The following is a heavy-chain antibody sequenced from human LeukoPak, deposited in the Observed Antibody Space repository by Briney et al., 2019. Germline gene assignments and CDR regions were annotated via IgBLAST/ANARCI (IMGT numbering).Heavy chain of an antibody. J-gene: IGHJ4*02. Sequence: GGSLRLSCAASGFTFSSYWMSWVRQAPGKGLEGVANIKQDGSEKYYVDSVKGRFTISRDNAKNSLYLQMNSLRAEDTAVYYCARGRFDIVVVPAAMIDYWGQGTLVTVSS. V-gene: IGHV3-7*01. CDR2: IKQDGSEK. CDR1: GFTFSSYW. D-gene: IGHD2-2*01. CDR3: ARGRFDIVVVPAAMIDY.